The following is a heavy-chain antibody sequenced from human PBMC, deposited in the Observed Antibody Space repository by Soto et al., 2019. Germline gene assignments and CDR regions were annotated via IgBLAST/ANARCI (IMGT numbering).Heavy chain of an antibody. CDR2: ISGSGGST. J-gene: IGHJ4*02. D-gene: IGHD3-3*01. CDR1: GFTFSSHA. V-gene: IGHV3-23*01. Sequence: PGGSLRLSCAASGFTFSSHAMSWVRQAPGKGLEWVSAISGSGGSTYYADSVKGRFTISRDNSKNTLYLQMNSLRAEDTAVYYCALESEYYDFWSGFGYWGQGTLVTVSS. CDR3: ALESEYYDFWSGFGY.